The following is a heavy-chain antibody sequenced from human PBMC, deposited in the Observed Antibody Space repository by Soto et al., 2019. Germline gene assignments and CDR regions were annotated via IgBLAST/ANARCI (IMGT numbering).Heavy chain of an antibody. J-gene: IGHJ5*02. Sequence: QVQLVQSGAEVKKPGASVKVSCKASGYTFTSYAMHWVRQAPGQRLEWMGWINAGNGNTKYSQKFQGRVTITRDTPESTAYMELSSLRSEDTAVYYCAREALWSGSSRYDTWFDPWGQGTLVTVSS. V-gene: IGHV1-3*01. CDR3: AREALWSGSSRYDTWFDP. D-gene: IGHD3-3*01. CDR2: INAGNGNT. CDR1: GYTFTSYA.